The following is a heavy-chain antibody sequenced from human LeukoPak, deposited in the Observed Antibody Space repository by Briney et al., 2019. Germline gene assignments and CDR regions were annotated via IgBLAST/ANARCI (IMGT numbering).Heavy chain of an antibody. J-gene: IGHJ3*02. V-gene: IGHV1-24*01. Sequence: ASVKVSCKVSGYTGIELSMHWVRQTPGKGLEWLGGFDPEGGETKYAQKFQGRVTMTEDTSTDTAYMELSSLTSEDTAVYYCATHTIFGVVTYASLIWGRGTLVTVSS. CDR1: GYTGIELS. CDR3: ATHTIFGVVTYASLI. CDR2: FDPEGGET. D-gene: IGHD3-3*01.